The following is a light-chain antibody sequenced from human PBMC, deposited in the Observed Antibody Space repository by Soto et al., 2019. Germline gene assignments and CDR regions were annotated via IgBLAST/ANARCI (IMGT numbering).Light chain of an antibody. V-gene: IGKV3-15*01. CDR3: QQYNNWPPT. CDR1: QSVSSK. CDR2: GAS. J-gene: IGKJ1*01. Sequence: EIVMTQSPATLSVSPGESATLSCRASQSVSSKLAWYQQKPGQAPRLLIYGASTRSTGIPARFSGSGSGTEFILTISSLQSADVAVYYCQQYNNWPPTFGQGTKVEIK.